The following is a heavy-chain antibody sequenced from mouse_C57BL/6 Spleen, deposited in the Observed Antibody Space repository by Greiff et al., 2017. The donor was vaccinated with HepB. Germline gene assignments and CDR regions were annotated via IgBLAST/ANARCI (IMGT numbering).Heavy chain of an antibody. CDR2: IDPEDGET. Sequence: EVKLMESGAELVKPGASVKLSCTASGFNIKDYYMHWVKQRTEQGLEWIGRIDPEDGETKYAPKFQGKATITADTSSNTAYLQLSSLTSEDTAVYYCARKFDYDGAHYYAMDYWGQGTSVTVSS. V-gene: IGHV14-2*01. D-gene: IGHD2-4*01. CDR1: GFNIKDYY. J-gene: IGHJ4*01. CDR3: ARKFDYDGAHYYAMDY.